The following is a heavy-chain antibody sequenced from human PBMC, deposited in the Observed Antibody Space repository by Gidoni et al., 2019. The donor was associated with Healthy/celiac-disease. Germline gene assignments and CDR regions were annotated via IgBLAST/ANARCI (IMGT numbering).Heavy chain of an antibody. CDR2: IIPIFGTA. CDR1: GGTFSSYA. D-gene: IGHD3-9*01. CDR3: ARGASHYDILTGYYSSYYYYGMDV. Sequence: QVQLVQSGAEVKKPGSSVKVSCKASGGTFSSYAISWVRRAPGQGLEWMGGIIPIFGTANYAQKFQGRVTITADESTSTAYMELSSLRSEDTAVYYCARGASHYDILTGYYSSYYYYGMDVWGQGTTVTVSS. V-gene: IGHV1-69*01. J-gene: IGHJ6*02.